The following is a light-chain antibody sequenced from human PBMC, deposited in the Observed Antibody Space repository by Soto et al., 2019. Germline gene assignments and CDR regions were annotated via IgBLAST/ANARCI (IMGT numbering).Light chain of an antibody. CDR3: QQRSRWPPIT. Sequence: EIVLTQSPGTLSLSPGERATLSCRASQTVGNIYLGWYQQKPGQSPRLLISGTSNRATGIPDRFSGSGSGTDFTLTISRLAPEDFAVYYCQQRSRWPPITFGQGTRLEIK. V-gene: IGKV3D-20*02. J-gene: IGKJ5*01. CDR1: QTVGNIY. CDR2: GTS.